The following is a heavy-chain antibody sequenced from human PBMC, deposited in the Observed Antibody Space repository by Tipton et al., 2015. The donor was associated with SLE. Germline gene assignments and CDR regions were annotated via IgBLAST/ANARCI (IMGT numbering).Heavy chain of an antibody. CDR1: GGSFSGYY. CDR3: ARYYYGSGSYAVY. J-gene: IGHJ4*02. V-gene: IGHV4-34*09. CDR2: INHSGST. D-gene: IGHD3-10*01. Sequence: TLSLTCAVYGGSFSGYYWCWIRQPPGKGLEWIGEINHSGSTNYNPSLKSRVTISVDTSKNQFSLKLSSVAAADTAVYYCARYYYGSGSYAVYWGQGTLVTVSS.